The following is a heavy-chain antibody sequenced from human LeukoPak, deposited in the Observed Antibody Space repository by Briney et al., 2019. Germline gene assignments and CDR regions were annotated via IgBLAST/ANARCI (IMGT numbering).Heavy chain of an antibody. CDR3: ARDHPAVGGSTGYFQH. J-gene: IGHJ1*01. D-gene: IGHD6-19*01. V-gene: IGHV3-33*01. Sequence: GGSLRLSCAASGFTFSSYGMHWVRQAPGKGLEWVAVIWYDGSNEYYADSVKGRFTISRDNSKNTLYLQMNSPRAEDTAVYYCARDHPAVGGSTGYFQHWGQGTLVTVSS. CDR1: GFTFSSYG. CDR2: IWYDGSNE.